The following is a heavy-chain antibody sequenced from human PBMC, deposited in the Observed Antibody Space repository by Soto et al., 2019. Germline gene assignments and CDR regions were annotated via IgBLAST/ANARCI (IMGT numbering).Heavy chain of an antibody. CDR1: GFTCRGYG. CDR2: ISYDGSNK. Sequence: PGGALRLSCADFGFTCRGYGMHWVRQAPGKELEWVAVISYDGSNKYYADSVKGRFTISRDNSKNTLSLQMNSLRVEDTAVYYCARDRSSSSEMGMDVWVQGTTVTVSS. CDR3: ARDRSSSSEMGMDV. V-gene: IGHV3-30*03. J-gene: IGHJ6*02. D-gene: IGHD6-6*01.